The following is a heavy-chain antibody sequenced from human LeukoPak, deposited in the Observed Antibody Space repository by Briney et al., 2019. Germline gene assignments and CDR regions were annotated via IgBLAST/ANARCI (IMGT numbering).Heavy chain of an antibody. D-gene: IGHD1-14*01. Sequence: GGSLRLSCAASGFTFSSYAMHWVPPAPGKGREWVAIMAYDGSVKYYAESVKGRFTISTDNSKNTLYLQMNSLRAEDTAVYYCARDPGRRPPTIFDYWSQGTLVTVSS. CDR3: ARDPGRRPPTIFDY. CDR2: MAYDGSVK. J-gene: IGHJ4*02. V-gene: IGHV3-30*04. CDR1: GFTFSSYA.